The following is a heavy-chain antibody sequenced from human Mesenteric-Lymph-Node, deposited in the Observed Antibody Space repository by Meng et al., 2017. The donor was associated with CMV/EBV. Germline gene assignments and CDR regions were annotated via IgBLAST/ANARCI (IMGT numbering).Heavy chain of an antibody. V-gene: IGHV3-11*01. J-gene: IGHJ4*02. Sequence: GESLKISCAASGFSFSDYYMSWIRQAPGRGLEWISYVSSSGRSIDYADSVKGRFIISRDNAKKSLYLQMNSLRAEDTAVYYCASTTRHSSGGNCFNFGSWGQGTLVTVSS. CDR2: VSSSGRSI. CDR3: ASTTRHSSGGNCFNFGS. D-gene: IGHD2-15*01. CDR1: GFSFSDYY.